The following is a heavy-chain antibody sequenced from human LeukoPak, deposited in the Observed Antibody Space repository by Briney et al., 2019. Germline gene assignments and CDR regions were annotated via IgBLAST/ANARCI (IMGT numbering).Heavy chain of an antibody. J-gene: IGHJ4*02. CDR2: ISSSSSTI. CDR1: GFTFSSYE. CDR3: ARETSGYYYKSYFDY. D-gene: IGHD3-22*01. Sequence: GGSLRLSCAASGFTFSSYEMNWVRPAPGKGLEWVSYISSSSSTIYYADSVKGRFTISRDNAKNTLYLQMSSLRAEDTAVYYCARETSGYYYKSYFDYWGQGTLVTVSS. V-gene: IGHV3-48*03.